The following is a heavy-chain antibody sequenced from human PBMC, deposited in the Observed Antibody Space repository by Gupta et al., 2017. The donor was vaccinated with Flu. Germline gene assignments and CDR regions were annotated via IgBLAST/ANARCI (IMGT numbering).Heavy chain of an antibody. CDR3: ARDLATWDTSGDFYWDYFDY. V-gene: IGHV3-7*01. J-gene: IGHJ4*02. CDR2: IKQDGSEK. Sequence: WVRQAPGKGLEWVANIKQDGSEKHYVDSAKGRFTISRDNAKNSPYLQMNSLRAEDTDVYYCARDLATWDTSGDFYWDYFDYWGQGALVTVSS. D-gene: IGHD3-22*01.